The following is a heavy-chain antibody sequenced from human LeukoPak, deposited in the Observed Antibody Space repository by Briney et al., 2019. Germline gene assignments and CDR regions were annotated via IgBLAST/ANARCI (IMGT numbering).Heavy chain of an antibody. D-gene: IGHD2-2*01. CDR1: GGSFSGYY. CDR3: ARNRIVVVPAAIAADYYYYYGMDV. J-gene: IGHJ6*02. CDR2: IYHSGST. Sequence: PSETLSLTCAVYGGSFSGYYWSWIRQPPGKGLEWIGEIYHSGSTNYNPSLKSRVTISVDTSKNQFSLKLSSVTAADTAVYYCARNRIVVVPAAIAADYYYYYGMDVWGQGTTVTVSS. V-gene: IGHV4-34*01.